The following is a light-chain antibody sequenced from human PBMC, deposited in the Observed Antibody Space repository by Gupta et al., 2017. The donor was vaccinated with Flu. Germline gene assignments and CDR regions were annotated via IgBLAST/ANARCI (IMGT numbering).Light chain of an antibody. CDR3: QQSDVIPRT. V-gene: IGKV1-39*01. CDR2: AAS. Sequence: PSSLAASVGDRVTISCRASQNIINFLNWYQQKPGKAPQVLIYAASTLHYGVPSRFSGSGSGTNFTLTITRLQPEDFATYYCQQSDVIPRTFGQGTKLNI. J-gene: IGKJ2*01. CDR1: QNIINF.